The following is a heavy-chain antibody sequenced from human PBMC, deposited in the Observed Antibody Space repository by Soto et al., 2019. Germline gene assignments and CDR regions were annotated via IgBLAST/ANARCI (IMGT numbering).Heavy chain of an antibody. CDR2: ITGGRSGRT. J-gene: IGHJ4*02. CDR1: GFTFTNYA. D-gene: IGHD2-2*01. V-gene: IGHV3-23*01. Sequence: GGSLGLSCAASGFTFTNYAMNWVRQAPGKGLERVTTITGGRSGRTNYADSVKGRITISRDNSKNTLHLQMNSMRAKETNVYYCAKPPASIRTFDYWGQGALVTVS. CDR3: AKPPASIRTFDY.